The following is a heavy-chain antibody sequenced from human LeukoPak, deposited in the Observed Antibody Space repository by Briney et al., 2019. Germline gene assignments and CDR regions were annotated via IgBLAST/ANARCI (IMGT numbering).Heavy chain of an antibody. Sequence: PGGSLRLSCAASGFTFSDYYMSWLRQAPGKGLEWVSYISSSGSPIYYADSVKGRFTISRDNAKNSLYLQMNSLRAEDTAVYYCARDPYCSSTSCYDYYYMDVWGKGTTVTVSS. V-gene: IGHV3-11*04. CDR2: ISSSGSPI. CDR3: ARDPYCSSTSCYDYYYMDV. D-gene: IGHD2-2*01. CDR1: GFTFSDYY. J-gene: IGHJ6*03.